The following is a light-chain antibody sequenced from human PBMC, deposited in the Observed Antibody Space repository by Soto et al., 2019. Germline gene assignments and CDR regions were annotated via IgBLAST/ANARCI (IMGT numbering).Light chain of an antibody. V-gene: IGKV3-15*01. CDR3: QQYNNWPWT. CDR1: QSISDT. J-gene: IGKJ1*01. CDR2: GAS. Sequence: EIVMTQSPATLSVSPGGRATLSCRASQSISDTLAWYQQKPGQAPRLLIHGASTRATGFPARFSGSGSGTAFTLTISILQSEDFAVYYCQQYNNWPWTFGEGTKVEIK.